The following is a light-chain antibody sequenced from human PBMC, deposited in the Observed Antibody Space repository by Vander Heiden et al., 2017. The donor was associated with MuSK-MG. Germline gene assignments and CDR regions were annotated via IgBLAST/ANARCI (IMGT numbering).Light chain of an antibody. Sequence: QSALTQPASVSGSPGPAITISCTGTSSDVGGYKYGCWYPQHPGKAPTLMFYEGSRRPAGVSTRFSVSKSGTTASLTISGLQAEDDADYYCSSYTSSSTGVFGTGTKVTVL. V-gene: IGLV2-14*01. CDR3: SSYTSSSTGV. CDR1: SSDVGGYKY. CDR2: EGS. J-gene: IGLJ1*01.